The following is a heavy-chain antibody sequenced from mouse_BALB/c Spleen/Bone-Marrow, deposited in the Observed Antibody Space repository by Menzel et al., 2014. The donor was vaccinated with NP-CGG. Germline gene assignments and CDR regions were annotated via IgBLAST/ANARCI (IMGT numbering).Heavy chain of an antibody. CDR2: INPDSSTI. D-gene: IGHD2-3*01. Sequence: VQLKQSGGGLVQPGGSLKLSCAASGFDFSRYRMSWVRQAPGKGLEWIGEINPDSSTINYTPSLKDKFIISRDNAKNTLYLQMSKVRSEDTALYYCSRLGYYGGFAYWGQGTLVTVSA. J-gene: IGHJ3*01. V-gene: IGHV4-1*02. CDR3: SRLGYYGGFAY. CDR1: GFDFSRYR.